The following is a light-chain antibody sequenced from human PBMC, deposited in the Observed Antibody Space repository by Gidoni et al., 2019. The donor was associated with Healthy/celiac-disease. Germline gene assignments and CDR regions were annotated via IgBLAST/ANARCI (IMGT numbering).Light chain of an antibody. CDR2: AAS. Sequence: DIQMTQSPSSLSASVGDRVTITCRASQSISSYLNWYQQKPGKAPKLLIYAASSLHSGVPSRFSGSGSGTDFTLTISSLQPEAFATYYCQQSYSTPSFGPGTKVDIK. J-gene: IGKJ3*01. CDR1: QSISSY. V-gene: IGKV1-39*01. CDR3: QQSYSTPS.